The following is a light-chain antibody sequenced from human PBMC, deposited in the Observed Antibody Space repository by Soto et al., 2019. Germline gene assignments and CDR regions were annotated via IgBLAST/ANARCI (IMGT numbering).Light chain of an antibody. J-gene: IGLJ2*01. CDR1: SSNIGAGYD. Sequence: QPVLTQPPSVSGAPGQRVTISCTGSSSNIGAGYDVHWYQHLPGTAPKLLIYGNINRPSGVPDRFSGSKSGTSASLAITGLQAEDEADYYCQSYDSSLSGGVFGGGTKVTVL. CDR3: QSYDSSLSGGV. CDR2: GNI. V-gene: IGLV1-40*01.